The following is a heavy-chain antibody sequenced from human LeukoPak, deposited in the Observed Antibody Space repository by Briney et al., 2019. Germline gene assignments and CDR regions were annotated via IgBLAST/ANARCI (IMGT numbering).Heavy chain of an antibody. Sequence: SETLSLTCSVSGGSFSNYYWSWIRQPAGKGLEWIGRIYTSGSTNYNPSLKSRLTMSVDTSKKQFSLKLSSVTAADTAVYYCARDPLGYCGGGSCYPRGMDVWGQGTMVTVSS. D-gene: IGHD2-15*01. CDR3: ARDPLGYCGGGSCYPRGMDV. CDR1: GGSFSNYY. V-gene: IGHV4-4*07. J-gene: IGHJ3*01. CDR2: IYTSGST.